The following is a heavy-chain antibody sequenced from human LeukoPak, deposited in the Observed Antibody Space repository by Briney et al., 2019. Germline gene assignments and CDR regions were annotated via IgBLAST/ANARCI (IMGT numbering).Heavy chain of an antibody. V-gene: IGHV4-30-2*01. Sequence: SETLSLTCAVYGGSFSGYSWSWIWQPPGKGLECIGYIFHSGSTYYNPSLKSRVTISVDRAKNQFSLKVNSGTAADTAVYYCARALPYLYWGQGTLVTVSS. CDR1: GGSFSGYS. CDR3: ARALPYLY. CDR2: IFHSGST. D-gene: IGHD2-21*02. J-gene: IGHJ4*02.